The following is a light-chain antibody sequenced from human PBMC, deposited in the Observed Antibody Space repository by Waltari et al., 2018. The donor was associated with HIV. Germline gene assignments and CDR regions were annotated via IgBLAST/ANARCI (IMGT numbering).Light chain of an antibody. V-gene: IGLV2-23*02. CDR1: SSDVGGLYL. J-gene: IGLJ3*02. CDR2: DVS. Sequence: QSALTQPASVSGYPGQSVTIPCTGTSSDVGGLYLVSWYHHHPGKAPTVLIYDVSHRPSGVSERFSGSTSGDTASLKISGLHAEYEADYYCCSYSTGDTLWVFGGGTKVTVL. CDR3: CSYSTGDTLWV.